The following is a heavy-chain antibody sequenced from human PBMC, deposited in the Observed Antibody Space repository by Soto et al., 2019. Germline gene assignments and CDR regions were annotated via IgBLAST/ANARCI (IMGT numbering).Heavy chain of an antibody. D-gene: IGHD3-9*01. J-gene: IGHJ4*02. CDR2: IYTSGST. CDR1: GGSISSYY. Sequence: SETLSLTCTVSGGSISSYYWSWIRQPAGKGLEWIGRIYTSGSTNYNPSLKSRVTMSVDTSKNQFSLKLSSVTAADTAVYYCARMYYDILTGLGSFDYWCQGTLVTVSS. V-gene: IGHV4-4*07. CDR3: ARMYYDILTGLGSFDY.